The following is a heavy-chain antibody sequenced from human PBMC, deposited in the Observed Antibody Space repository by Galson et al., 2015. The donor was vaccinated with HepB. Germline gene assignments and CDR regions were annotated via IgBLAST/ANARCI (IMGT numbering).Heavy chain of an antibody. CDR3: ARGRGSGSYTQYSFDY. J-gene: IGHJ4*02. CDR2: VNNNGATT. Sequence: SLRLSCAASGFTFSCCATGWVRQAPGKGLEWVSLVNNNGATTYYAASVKGRFTISRDNSRNALYLQMNNLRAEDTAIYYCARGRGSGSYTQYSFDYWGQGILVTVSS. CDR1: GFTFSCCA. V-gene: IGHV3-23*01. D-gene: IGHD3-10*01.